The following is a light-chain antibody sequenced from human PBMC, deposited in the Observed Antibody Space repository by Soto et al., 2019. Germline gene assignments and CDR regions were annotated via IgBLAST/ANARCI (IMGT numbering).Light chain of an antibody. CDR1: SSDVGGYNY. CDR3: ISYTSSSTLYV. J-gene: IGLJ1*01. CDR2: DVS. Sequence: QSALTQPASVSGSPGQSITISCTGTSSDVGGYNYVSWYQQHPGKAPKLMIYDVSNRPSGVSNRFSRSKSGNTASLTISGLQAEDEANYYCISYTSSSTLYVFGTGTKLTVL. V-gene: IGLV2-14*01.